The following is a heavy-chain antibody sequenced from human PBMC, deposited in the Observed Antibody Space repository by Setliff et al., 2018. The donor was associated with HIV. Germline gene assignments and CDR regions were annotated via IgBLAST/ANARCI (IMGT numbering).Heavy chain of an antibody. V-gene: IGHV4-38-2*01. CDR1: GYSISSGYF. CDR2: LYHSGTN. D-gene: IGHD5-18*01. Sequence: SETLSLTCAVSGYSISSGYFWGWIRQPPGKGLEWIGSLYHSGTNFYNPSLKSRVTISLDTSPNRFSLKLNSVTAADTAIYYCARQVGSQYSYWAYYFDSWGQGALVTVSS. J-gene: IGHJ4*02. CDR3: ARQVGSQYSYWAYYFDS.